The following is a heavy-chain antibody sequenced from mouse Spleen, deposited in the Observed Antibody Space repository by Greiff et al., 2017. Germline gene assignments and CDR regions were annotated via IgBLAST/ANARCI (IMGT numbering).Heavy chain of an antibody. CDR3: ARDANWDEDGFAY. Sequence: QVQLQQPGAELVKPGASVKLSCKASGYTFTSYWMHWVKQRPGQGLEWIGEINPSNGRTNYNEKFKSKATLTVDKSSSTAYMQLSSLTSEDSAVYYCARDANWDEDGFAYWGQGTLVTVSA. V-gene: IGHV1S81*02. D-gene: IGHD4-1*01. CDR1: GYTFTSYW. CDR2: INPSNGRT. J-gene: IGHJ3*01.